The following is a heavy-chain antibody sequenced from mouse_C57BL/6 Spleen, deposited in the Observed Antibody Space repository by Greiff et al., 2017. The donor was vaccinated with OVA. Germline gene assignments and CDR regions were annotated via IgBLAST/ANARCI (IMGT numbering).Heavy chain of an antibody. Sequence: SGAELVKPGASVKMSCKASGYTFTSYWITWVKQRPGQGLEWIGDIYPGSGSTNYNEKFKSKATLTVDTSSSTAYMQLSSLTSEDSAVYYCARSITTVVEYWGQGTTLTVSS. V-gene: IGHV1-55*01. D-gene: IGHD1-1*01. CDR1: GYTFTSYW. CDR2: IYPGSGST. J-gene: IGHJ2*01. CDR3: ARSITTVVEY.